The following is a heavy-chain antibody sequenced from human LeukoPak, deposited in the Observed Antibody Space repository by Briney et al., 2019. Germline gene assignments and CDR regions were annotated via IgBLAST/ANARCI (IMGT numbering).Heavy chain of an antibody. Sequence: PSETLSLTCAVSGGSISSGGYSWSWIRQPPGKGLEWSGYIYQSGSTYYNPSLKSRVTISVDTSKNQFSLKLSSVTAADTAVYYCARGGIRSGWYRNWYFDLWGRGTLVTVSS. CDR3: ARGGIRSGWYRNWYFDL. V-gene: IGHV4-30-2*01. D-gene: IGHD6-19*01. J-gene: IGHJ2*01. CDR1: GGSISSGGYS. CDR2: IYQSGST.